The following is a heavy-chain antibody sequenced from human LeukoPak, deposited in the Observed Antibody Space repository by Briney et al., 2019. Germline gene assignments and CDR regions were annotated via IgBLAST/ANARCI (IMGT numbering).Heavy chain of an antibody. D-gene: IGHD2-2*03. CDR3: ARGSWIDGLGY. Sequence: SQTLSLTCTVSGGSISNGGYYWSWIRQHPGKGLEWIGYIYYSGSTYYNPSLKSRVTISVDTSKNQFSLKLSSVTAADTAVYYCARGSWIDGLGYWGQGTLVTVSS. CDR1: GGSISNGGYY. CDR2: IYYSGST. V-gene: IGHV4-31*03. J-gene: IGHJ4*02.